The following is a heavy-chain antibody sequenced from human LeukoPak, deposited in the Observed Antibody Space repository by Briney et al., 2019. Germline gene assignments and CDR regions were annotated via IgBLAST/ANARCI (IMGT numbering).Heavy chain of an antibody. D-gene: IGHD6-13*01. V-gene: IGHV4-59*11. CDR3: ARYSSSWYWFDP. J-gene: IGHJ5*02. Sequence: SETLSLTCTVSGGSISSHYWSWIRQPPGKGLEWIGYIYYSGSTNYNPSLKSRVTISVDTSKNQFSLKLSSVTAADTAVYYCARYSSSWYWFDPWGQGTLVTVSS. CDR1: GGSISSHY. CDR2: IYYSGST.